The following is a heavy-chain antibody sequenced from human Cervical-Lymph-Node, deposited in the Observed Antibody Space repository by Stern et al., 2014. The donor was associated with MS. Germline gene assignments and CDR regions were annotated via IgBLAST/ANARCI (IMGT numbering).Heavy chain of an antibody. D-gene: IGHD3-22*01. J-gene: IGHJ3*02. CDR3: ATRHYYDRSGPIAAFDI. V-gene: IGHV1-69*01. CDR2: IIIVFGSP. Sequence: VQLVESGAEVKKPGSAVKVSCKASGGSSNTFDINWVRQAPGQGLEWMGGIIIVFGSPNYAQKFQDRVTITADDSTSTAYMELSSLTSEDTAVYYCATRHYYDRSGPIAAFDIWGQGTMVTVSS. CDR1: GGSSNTFD.